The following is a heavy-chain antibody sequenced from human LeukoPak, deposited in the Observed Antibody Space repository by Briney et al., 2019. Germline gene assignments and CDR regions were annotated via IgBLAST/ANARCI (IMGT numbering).Heavy chain of an antibody. V-gene: IGHV4-59*01. CDR1: GGSISSYY. CDR2: IYYSGCT. Sequence: PSETLSLTCTVSGGSISSYYWSWIRQPPGKGLEWIGYIYYSGCTNYNPSLKSRVTISVDTSKNQFSLKLSSVTAADTAVYYCAREGLDYDFWSGYYRFDYWGQGTLVTVSS. J-gene: IGHJ4*02. D-gene: IGHD3-3*01. CDR3: AREGLDYDFWSGYYRFDY.